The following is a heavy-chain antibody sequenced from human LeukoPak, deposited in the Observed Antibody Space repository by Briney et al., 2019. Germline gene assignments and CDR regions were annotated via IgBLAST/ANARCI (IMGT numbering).Heavy chain of an antibody. J-gene: IGHJ4*02. CDR1: GDSISTSSYY. D-gene: IGHD2-21*01. CDR3: ARGVVIAPQTFDY. Sequence: ETLSLTCTVSGDSISTSSYYWGWIRQPPGKGLEWIGSIYYTGSTYYNPSLKSRVTISVDTSKNQFSLKLSSVTAADTAVYYCARGVVIAPQTFDYWGQGTLVTVSS. CDR2: IYYTGST. V-gene: IGHV4-39*07.